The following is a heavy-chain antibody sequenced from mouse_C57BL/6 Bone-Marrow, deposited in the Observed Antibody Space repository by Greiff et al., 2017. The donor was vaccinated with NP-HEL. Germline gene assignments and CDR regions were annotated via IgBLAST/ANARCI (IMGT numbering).Heavy chain of an antibody. CDR1: GFTFSDYG. CDR2: ISSGSSTI. CDR3: ARRPPYRLYAMDY. D-gene: IGHD2-14*01. Sequence: EVKLEESGGGLVKPGGSLKLSCAASGFTFSDYGMHWVRQAPEKGLEWVAYISSGSSTIYYADTVKGRFTISRDNAKNTLFLQMTSLRSEDTAMYYCARRPPYRLYAMDYWGQGTSVTVSS. V-gene: IGHV5-17*01. J-gene: IGHJ4*01.